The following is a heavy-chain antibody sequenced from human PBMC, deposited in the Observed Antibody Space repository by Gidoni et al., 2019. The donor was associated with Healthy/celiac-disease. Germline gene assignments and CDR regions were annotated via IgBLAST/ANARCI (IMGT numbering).Heavy chain of an antibody. CDR1: GGSIRRGGYS. CDR2: IYHSGST. V-gene: IGHV4-30-2*01. Sequence: QLQLQESGSGLVKPSQTLSLTCAVSGGSIRRGGYSWSWIRQPPGKGLEWIGYIYHSGSTYYNPSLKSRVTISVDRSKNQFSLKLSSVTAADTAVYYCARGYYDTTGPEHLDIWGQGTMVTVSS. CDR3: ARGYYDTTGPEHLDI. D-gene: IGHD3-9*01. J-gene: IGHJ3*02.